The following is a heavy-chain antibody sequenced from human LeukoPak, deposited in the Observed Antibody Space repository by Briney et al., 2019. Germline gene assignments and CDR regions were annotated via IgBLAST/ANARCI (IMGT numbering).Heavy chain of an antibody. D-gene: IGHD1-26*01. CDR1: GDSISSYY. V-gene: IGHV4-4*07. CDR3: ARDGSYSEHSNWFHP. J-gene: IGHJ5*02. CDR2: IYTSGST. Sequence: SETLSLTCTVSGDSISSYYWSWIRQPAGKGLEWIGRIYTSGSTIYNPSLKSRVTMSVDTSKNQFSLKLSSVTAADTAVYYCARDGSYSEHSNWFHPWGQGTLVTVSS.